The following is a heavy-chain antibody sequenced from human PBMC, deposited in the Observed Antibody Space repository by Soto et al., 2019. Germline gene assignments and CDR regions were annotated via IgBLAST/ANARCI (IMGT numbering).Heavy chain of an antibody. CDR2: IFPADSDT. CDR3: ARMTTDFAGGMDV. CDR1: GYNFDTSW. D-gene: IGHD4-4*01. Sequence: PGESLKISCKVSGYNFDTSWIGWVRQMPGKGLEWMGIIFPADSDTRYSPSFQGQVTLSVDKSISTAYLQWSSLKASDTAMYYCARMTTDFAGGMDVWGQGTTVTVSS. V-gene: IGHV5-51*01. J-gene: IGHJ6*02.